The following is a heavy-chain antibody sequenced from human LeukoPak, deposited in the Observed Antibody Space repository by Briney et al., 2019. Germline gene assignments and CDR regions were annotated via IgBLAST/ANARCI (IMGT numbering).Heavy chain of an antibody. CDR2: ISNDGTIK. D-gene: IGHD3-3*01. J-gene: IGHJ4*02. Sequence: PGRSLRLSCAASGFTFNSYAMHWVRQTPDKGLEWVAVISNDGTIKYYADSVKGRFPISRDKSTVYLQMNSLKIEDTAVYYCARDPRSGYGDYWGQGTLVTVSS. CDR3: ARDPRSGYGDY. V-gene: IGHV3-30-3*01. CDR1: GFTFNSYA.